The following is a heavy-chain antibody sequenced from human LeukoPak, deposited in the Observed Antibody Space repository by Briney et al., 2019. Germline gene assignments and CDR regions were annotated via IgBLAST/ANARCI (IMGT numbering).Heavy chain of an antibody. CDR2: IWYDGSNK. D-gene: IGHD4-23*01. V-gene: IGHV3-33*01. CDR3: ARAHGGITDPYYYYYYMDV. Sequence: PGGSLRLSCAASGFTFSSYGMHWVRQAPGKGLEWVAVIWYDGSNKYYADSVKGRFTIPRDKSKNTLYLQMNRLRAEDTAVYYCARAHGGITDPYYYYYYMDVWGKGTTVTVSS. CDR1: GFTFSSYG. J-gene: IGHJ6*03.